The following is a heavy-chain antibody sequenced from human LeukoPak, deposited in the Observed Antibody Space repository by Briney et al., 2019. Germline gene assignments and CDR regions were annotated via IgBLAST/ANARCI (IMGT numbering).Heavy chain of an antibody. J-gene: IGHJ4*02. V-gene: IGHV3-23*01. Sequence: GRSLRLSCAASGFTFSTYAMTWVRQAPGKGLEWVSVISNSGDTYYADSVKGRFTVSRDNSKNTLYLEMNILRAEDTAVYYCAKPPYSSYVVPTVWGQGTLVTVSP. D-gene: IGHD4-11*01. CDR2: ISNSGDT. CDR3: AKPPYSSYVVPTV. CDR1: GFTFSTYA.